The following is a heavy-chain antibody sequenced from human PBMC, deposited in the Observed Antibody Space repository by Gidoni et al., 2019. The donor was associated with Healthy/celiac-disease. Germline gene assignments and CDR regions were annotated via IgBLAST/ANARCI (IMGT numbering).Heavy chain of an antibody. CDR3: ARDFLYGDLDAFDI. CDR1: GGSFSSYY. D-gene: IGHD4-17*01. CDR2: IYYSGGT. V-gene: IGHV4-59*01. Sequence: QVQLQESCPGLVKPSETLSLTCTGPGGSFSSYYWSWIRQPPGKGLEWIGYIYYSGGTNYNPSLKSRVTISVDTSKNQFSLKLSSVTAADTAVYYCARDFLYGDLDAFDIWGQGTMVTVSS. J-gene: IGHJ3*02.